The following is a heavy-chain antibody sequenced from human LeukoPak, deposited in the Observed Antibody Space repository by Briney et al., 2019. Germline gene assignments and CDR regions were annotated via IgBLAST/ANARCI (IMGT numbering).Heavy chain of an antibody. Sequence: GGSLRLSCAASGFTFSKAWMSWVRQAPGKGLEWVGRIRSKTEGGTTDYAAPVKGRFTISSDDSENTVYLQMNSLKTEDTAVYYCTTGPAAAGVDYWGQGTLVTVSS. D-gene: IGHD6-13*01. CDR2: IRSKTEGGTT. CDR1: GFTFSKAW. CDR3: TTGPAAAGVDY. J-gene: IGHJ4*02. V-gene: IGHV3-15*01.